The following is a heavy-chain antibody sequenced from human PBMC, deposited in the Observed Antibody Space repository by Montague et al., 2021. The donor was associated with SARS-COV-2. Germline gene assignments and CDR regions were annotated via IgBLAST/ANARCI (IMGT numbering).Heavy chain of an antibody. CDR1: SGSISNYY. D-gene: IGHD3-22*01. V-gene: IGHV4-59*01. CDR3: ARDGFYYDSSGEYLETGGFDN. CDR2: IHHTGSS. Sequence: SETLSLTCTVSSGSISNYYWSWIRQSPGKRLEWIGYIHHTGSSNYSPSLMSRVTISLGTSRNQFSLKLSSVTAADTAVYYCARDGFYYDSSGEYLETGGFDNWGQGTLVTVSS. J-gene: IGHJ4*02.